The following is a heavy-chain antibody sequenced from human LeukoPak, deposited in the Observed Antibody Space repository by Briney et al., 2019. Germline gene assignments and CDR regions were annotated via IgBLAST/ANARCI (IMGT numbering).Heavy chain of an antibody. CDR2: IRYDGDNK. CDR1: GFIFSSYG. J-gene: IGHJ6*03. D-gene: IGHD6-13*01. CDR3: TKVGPGDRQQDYYMDV. Sequence: GGSLRLSCAPSGFIFSSYGMHWVRQAPGKGLEWVAFIRYDGDNKSYTDSVKGRFTISRDNSKNTLYLQMNSLRPEDTAVYYCTKVGPGDRQQDYYMDVWGEGTTVTVSS. V-gene: IGHV3-30*02.